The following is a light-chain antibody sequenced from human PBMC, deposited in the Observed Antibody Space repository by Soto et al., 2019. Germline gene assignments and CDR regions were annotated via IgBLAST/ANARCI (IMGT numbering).Light chain of an antibody. V-gene: IGLV2-23*02. CDR2: EVN. CDR3: CSFTSSNTHV. Sequence: QSVLTQPASVSGSPGQSITISCTGTSSDFGNYNLVSWYQQHPGKVPKLILFEVNKRPSGVSGRFSGSKSVNTASLTISGLQAEDEADYYCCSFTSSNTHVFGTGTKVTV. J-gene: IGLJ1*01. CDR1: SSDFGNYNL.